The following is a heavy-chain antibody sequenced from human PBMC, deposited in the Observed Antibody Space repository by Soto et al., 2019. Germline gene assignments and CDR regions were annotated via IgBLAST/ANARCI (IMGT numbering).Heavy chain of an antibody. J-gene: IGHJ4*02. D-gene: IGHD3-22*01. V-gene: IGHV3-30*18. CDR2: ISYDGSNK. CDR3: AKLYDSSGSPFDY. CDR1: GFTFSSYG. Sequence: PGGSLRLSCAASGFTFSSYGMHWVRQAPGKGLEWVAVISYDGSNKYYADSVKGRFTISRDNSKNTLYLQMNSLRAEDTAVYYCAKLYDSSGSPFDYWGQGTLVTVSS.